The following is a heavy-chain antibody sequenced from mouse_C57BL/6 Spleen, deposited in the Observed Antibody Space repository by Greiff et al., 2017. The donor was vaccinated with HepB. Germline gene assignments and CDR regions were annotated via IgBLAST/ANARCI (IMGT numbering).Heavy chain of an antibody. V-gene: IGHV2-2*01. D-gene: IGHD1-2*01. CDR3: ARNERLHYYAMDY. CDR2: IWSGGST. J-gene: IGHJ4*01. CDR1: GFSLTSYG. Sequence: VPLVESGPGLVQPSQSLSITCTVPGFSLTSYGVHWVRQSPGKGLEWLGVIWSGGSTDYNAAFISRLSISKDNSKSQVFFKMNSLQADDTAIYYCARNERLHYYAMDYWGQGTSVTVSS.